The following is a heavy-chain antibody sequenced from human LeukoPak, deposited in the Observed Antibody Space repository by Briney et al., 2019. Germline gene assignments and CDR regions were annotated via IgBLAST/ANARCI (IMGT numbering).Heavy chain of an antibody. Sequence: GESLKISCKGSGYRFTSYWIGWVRQLPGKGLEWMGIIYPGDSDTRYSPSFQGQVTISVDKSISTAYLQWTSLKASDTAMYYCARSSSGPDRFDPWGQGTLVTVSS. CDR1: GYRFTSYW. J-gene: IGHJ5*02. V-gene: IGHV5-51*01. D-gene: IGHD3-10*01. CDR2: IYPGDSDT. CDR3: ARSSSGPDRFDP.